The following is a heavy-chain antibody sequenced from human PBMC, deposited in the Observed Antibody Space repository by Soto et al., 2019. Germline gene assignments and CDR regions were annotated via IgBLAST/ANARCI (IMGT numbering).Heavy chain of an antibody. J-gene: IGHJ4*02. V-gene: IGHV3-48*01. CDR2: ISSSSSTI. D-gene: IGHD3-16*02. CDR1: GLTFSSYS. Sequence: GGSLRLSCAASGLTFSSYSMNWVRQAPGKGLEWVSYISSSSSTIYYADSVKGRFTISRDNAKNSLYLQMNSLRAEDTAVYYCASGPNTYYDYIWGSYRFEYFDYWGQGTLVTVSS. CDR3: ASGPNTYYDYIWGSYRFEYFDY.